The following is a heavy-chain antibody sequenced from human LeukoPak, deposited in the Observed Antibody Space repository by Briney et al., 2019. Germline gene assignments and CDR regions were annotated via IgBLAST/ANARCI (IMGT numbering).Heavy chain of an antibody. CDR2: IIPIFGTA. J-gene: IGHJ4*02. Sequence: SVKVSCKASGGTFSSYAISWVRQAPVQGLEWMGGIIPIFGTANYAQKLQRRVTMNTDTSTSRAYMELRSLRSDDTAVYYCARGPYYDYVWGSYRMDNHYFDYWGQGTLVTVSS. D-gene: IGHD3-16*02. CDR3: ARGPYYDYVWGSYRMDNHYFDY. V-gene: IGHV1-69*05. CDR1: GGTFSSYA.